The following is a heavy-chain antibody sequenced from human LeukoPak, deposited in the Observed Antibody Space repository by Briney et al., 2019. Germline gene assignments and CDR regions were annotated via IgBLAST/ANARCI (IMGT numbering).Heavy chain of an antibody. CDR1: GYTFTSYG. CDR2: ISAYNGNT. V-gene: IGHV1-18*01. D-gene: IGHD2-15*01. Sequence: GPVKVSCKASGYTFTSYGISWVRQAPGQGLEWTGWISAYNGNTNYAQKLQGRVTMTTDTSTSTAYMELRSLRSDDAAVYYCAREYCSGGSCYPTFDYWGQGTLVTVSS. J-gene: IGHJ4*02. CDR3: AREYCSGGSCYPTFDY.